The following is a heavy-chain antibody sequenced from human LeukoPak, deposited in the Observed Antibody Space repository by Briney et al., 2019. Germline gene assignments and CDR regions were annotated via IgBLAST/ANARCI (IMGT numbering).Heavy chain of an antibody. J-gene: IGHJ4*02. CDR1: GHSFTSYG. CDR2: ISAYNGNT. Sequence: ASVKVSCKASGHSFTSYGIRWVRQAPGEGLEWMGWISAYNGNTNYAQKLQGRVTMTTDTSTSTAYMELRSLRSDDTAVYYCARDFFGVVSYWGQGTLVTVSS. D-gene: IGHD3-3*01. V-gene: IGHV1-18*01. CDR3: ARDFFGVVSY.